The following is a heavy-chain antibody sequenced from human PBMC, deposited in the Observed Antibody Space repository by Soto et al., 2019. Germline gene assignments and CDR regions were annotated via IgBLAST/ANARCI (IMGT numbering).Heavy chain of an antibody. Sequence: SENLSLTCSVSGGSISSYCWSWIRQHPGKGLEWIGYIYYSGSTNYNPSLKSRVTISVDTSKNQFSLKLSSVTAADTAVYYCARGRGANVLRYFDWPPRVYFDYWGQGTLVTVSS. J-gene: IGHJ4*02. V-gene: IGHV4-59*01. CDR2: IYYSGST. CDR3: ARGRGANVLRYFDWPPRVYFDY. CDR1: GGSISSYC. D-gene: IGHD3-9*01.